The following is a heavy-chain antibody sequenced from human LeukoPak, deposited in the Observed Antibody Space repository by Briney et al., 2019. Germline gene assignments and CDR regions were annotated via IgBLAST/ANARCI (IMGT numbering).Heavy chain of an antibody. D-gene: IGHD4-17*01. Sequence: GGPLRLSCAVSGFTFSIYSMNWVRQTAGRGLEWVSSISGNSSGMYYRDSVKGRFTISRDNAKNLLYLQMNSLRAEDTAVYYCVRGTSDTVTDDLDYWGPGTVVTVSS. J-gene: IGHJ4*02. CDR2: ISGNSSGM. CDR3: VRGTSDTVTDDLDY. CDR1: GFTFSIYS. V-gene: IGHV3-21*01.